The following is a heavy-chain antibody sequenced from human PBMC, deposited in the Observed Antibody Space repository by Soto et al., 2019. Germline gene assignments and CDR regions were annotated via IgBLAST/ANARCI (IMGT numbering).Heavy chain of an antibody. CDR1: GYTFTGYY. CDR3: ARGSGWYPPFDY. Sequence: GASVKVSCKASGYTFTGYYMQWVRQAPGQRLEWMGWINAGNGNTKYSQKFQGRVTITRDTSASTAYMELSSLRSEDTAVYYCARGSGWYPPFDYWGQGTLVTVSS. D-gene: IGHD6-19*01. J-gene: IGHJ4*02. V-gene: IGHV1-3*01. CDR2: INAGNGNT.